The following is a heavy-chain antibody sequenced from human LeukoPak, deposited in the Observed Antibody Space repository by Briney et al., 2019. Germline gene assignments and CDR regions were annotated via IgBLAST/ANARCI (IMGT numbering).Heavy chain of an antibody. D-gene: IGHD3-9*01. CDR2: ISSSSSTI. V-gene: IGHV3-48*02. Sequence: PGGSLRLSCAASGFTFSSYSMNWVRQAPGKGLEWVSYISSSSSTIYYADSVKGRSTISRDNAKNSLYLQMNSLRDEDTAVYYCARGKSDLTGYYSPFDCWGQGTLVIVSS. CDR3: ARGKSDLTGYYSPFDC. J-gene: IGHJ4*02. CDR1: GFTFSSYS.